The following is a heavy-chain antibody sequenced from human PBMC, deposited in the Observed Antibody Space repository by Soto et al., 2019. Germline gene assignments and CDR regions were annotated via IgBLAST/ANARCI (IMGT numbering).Heavy chain of an antibody. CDR2: IYYSGST. V-gene: IGHV4-59*01. D-gene: IGHD4-4*01. CDR3: ARVHNDYSRWNYSYYYMDV. J-gene: IGHJ6*03. CDR1: GGSISSYY. Sequence: PSETLSLTCTVSGGSISSYYWSWIRQPPGKGLEWIGYIYYSGSTNYNPSLKSRVTISVDTSKNQFSLKLSSVTAADTAVYYCARVHNDYSRWNYSYYYMDVWGKGTTVTVSS.